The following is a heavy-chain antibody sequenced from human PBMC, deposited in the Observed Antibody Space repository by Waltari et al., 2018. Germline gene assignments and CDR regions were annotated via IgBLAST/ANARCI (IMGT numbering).Heavy chain of an antibody. V-gene: IGHV3-33*01. CDR2: IWFDGTNK. CDR1: GLTFSSYG. CDR3: VRDKITPGVRGANWYFDL. D-gene: IGHD3-16*01. Sequence: VESGGGVVQSGRSLRLSCAASGLTFSSYGMHWVRQAPGKGLEWVANIWFDGTNKYHIDSVKGRFTISRDNSKSTLYLQMDSLRVEDTALYYCVRDKITPGVRGANWYFDLWGRGTLVRVSS. J-gene: IGHJ2*01.